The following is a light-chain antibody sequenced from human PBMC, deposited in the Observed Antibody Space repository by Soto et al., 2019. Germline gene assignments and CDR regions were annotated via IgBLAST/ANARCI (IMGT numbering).Light chain of an antibody. J-gene: IGKJ1*01. CDR2: AAT. CDR3: QQGYNTFWT. V-gene: IGKV1-39*01. CDR1: QPIGTS. Sequence: DIQMTQSPSSLSAFVGDSVTVTCRASQPIGTSLHWYQQRAGTAPKVLISAATKLQSGVPSRFSGRGSGTDFTLTISNLQPEDSETYFCQQGYNTFWTLARGTNVDIK.